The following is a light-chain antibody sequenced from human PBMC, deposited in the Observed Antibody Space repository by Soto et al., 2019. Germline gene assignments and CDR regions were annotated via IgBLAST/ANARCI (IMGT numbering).Light chain of an antibody. CDR2: DVS. J-gene: IGLJ1*01. CDR3: SSYTTSNTRQIV. V-gene: IGLV2-14*03. CDR1: SSDVGGYNY. Sequence: QSALTQPASVSGSPGQSITISCTGTSSDVGGYNYVSWYQHHPGKAPKLIIYDVSNRPSGVSNRFSGSKSGNTASLTISGVQAEGGGDYYCSSYTTSNTRQIVFGTGTKLTVL.